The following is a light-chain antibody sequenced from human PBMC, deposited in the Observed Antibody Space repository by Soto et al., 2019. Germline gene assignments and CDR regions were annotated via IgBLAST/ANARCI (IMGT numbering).Light chain of an antibody. J-gene: IGKJ5*01. V-gene: IGKV3-11*01. CDR2: DAS. Sequence: EVVLTQSPATLSLSPGDRATLSCRASQSVSSHFAWYQQKSGQAPRLLIYDASKRATGIPARFSGSGSGTDFTLTISRLEPEDFAVYYCQQYGSSPITFGQGTRLEI. CDR3: QQYGSSPIT. CDR1: QSVSSH.